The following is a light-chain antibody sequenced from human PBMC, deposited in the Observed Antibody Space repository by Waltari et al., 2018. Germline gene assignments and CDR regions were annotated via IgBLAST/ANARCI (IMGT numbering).Light chain of an antibody. CDR1: KLGEKY. J-gene: IGLJ2*01. CDR3: QAWDSRTVV. Sequence: SYELVQAPSVSVSPGPTASIACSGDKLGEKYVCWYQQKPGQSPVLVIFQDDKRPSGIPVRFSGSNSGNTATLTISGTQPLDEADYYCQAWDSRTVVFGGGTKLTVL. V-gene: IGLV3-1*01. CDR2: QDD.